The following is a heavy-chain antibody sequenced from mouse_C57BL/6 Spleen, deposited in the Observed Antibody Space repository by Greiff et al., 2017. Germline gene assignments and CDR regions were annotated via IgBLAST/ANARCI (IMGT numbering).Heavy chain of an antibody. D-gene: IGHD1-1*01. V-gene: IGHV1-61*01. CDR2: IYPSDSET. CDR1: GYTFTSYW. Sequence: QVQLKQPGAELVRPGSSVKLSCKASGYTFTSYWMDWVKQRPGQGLEWIGNIYPSDSETHYNQKFKDKATLTVDKSSSTAYMQLSSLTSEDSAVYYCARFLPTVVATDYWGQGTTLTVSS. J-gene: IGHJ2*01. CDR3: ARFLPTVVATDY.